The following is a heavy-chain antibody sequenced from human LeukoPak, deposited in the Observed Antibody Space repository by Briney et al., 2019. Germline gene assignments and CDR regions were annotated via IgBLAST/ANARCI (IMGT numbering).Heavy chain of an antibody. V-gene: IGHV1-2*02. CDR2: INPNSGGT. CDR1: GYTITDYY. CDR3: AREIPAAGGFDP. J-gene: IGHJ5*01. Sequence: ASVKVSCKASGYTITDYYIHWVRQAPGQGLEWMGWINPNSGGTNYAQKFQDRVTMTRDTSISTAYMELNRLRSDDTTIYYCAREIPAAGGFDPWGQGTLVTVSS. D-gene: IGHD6-13*01.